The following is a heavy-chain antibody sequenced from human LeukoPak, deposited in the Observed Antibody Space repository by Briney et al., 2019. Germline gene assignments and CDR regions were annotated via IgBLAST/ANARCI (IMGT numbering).Heavy chain of an antibody. CDR1: GFTFISYA. CDR2: ISGSGGST. D-gene: IGHD6-13*01. Sequence: GSLRLSCAASGFTFISYAMSWVRQAPGKGLEWVSAISGSGGSTYYADSVTGRFTISRDNSKNTLYLQMNSLRAEDTAVYYCAKGRRSYSSSWPKAPFDYWGQGTLVTVSS. CDR3: AKGRRSYSSSWPKAPFDY. J-gene: IGHJ4*02. V-gene: IGHV3-23*01.